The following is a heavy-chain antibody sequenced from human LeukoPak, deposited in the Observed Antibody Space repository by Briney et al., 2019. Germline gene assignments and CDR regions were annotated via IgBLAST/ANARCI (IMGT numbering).Heavy chain of an antibody. Sequence: PGRSLTLSWAASVFTFRIYAMQGARRAPGKGRGWVAVISYDGSNKYYADSVKGRFTISRDNSKNTLYLQMNSLRAEDTAVYYCARELGTSFADPWGQGTLVTVSS. CDR2: ISYDGSNK. CDR3: ARELGTSFADP. V-gene: IGHV3-30-3*01. J-gene: IGHJ5*02. CDR1: VFTFRIYA. D-gene: IGHD2-2*01.